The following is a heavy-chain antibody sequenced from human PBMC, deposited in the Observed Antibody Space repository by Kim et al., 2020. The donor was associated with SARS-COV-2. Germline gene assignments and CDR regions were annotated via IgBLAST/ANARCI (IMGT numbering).Heavy chain of an antibody. V-gene: IGHV4-39*01. D-gene: IGHD3-22*01. CDR3: ARQSSAGSSGYYFRDY. CDR2: IYYSGST. Sequence: SETLSLTCTVSGGSISSSSYYWGWIRQPPGKGLEWIGSIYYSGSTYYNPSLKSRVTISVDTSKNQFSLKLSSVTAADTAVYYCARQSSAGSSGYYFRDYWGQGTLVTVSS. CDR1: GGSISSSSYY. J-gene: IGHJ4*02.